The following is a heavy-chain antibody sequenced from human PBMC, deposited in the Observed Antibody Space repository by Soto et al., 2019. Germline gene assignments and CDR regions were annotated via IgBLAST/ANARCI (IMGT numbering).Heavy chain of an antibody. CDR3: ARVSRNYYDSNGYYYLGYFDY. J-gene: IGHJ4*02. D-gene: IGHD3-22*01. Sequence: QVQLVESGGGVVQPGRSLRLSCAASGFTFSSYAMHWVRQAPGKGLEWVAVISHDGSKKYYAGSVKGRFTISRDNSKNTLYLQKNSLRAEDTAVYYCARVSRNYYDSNGYYYLGYFDYWGQGTLVTVSS. CDR1: GFTFSSYA. CDR2: ISHDGSKK. V-gene: IGHV3-30-3*01.